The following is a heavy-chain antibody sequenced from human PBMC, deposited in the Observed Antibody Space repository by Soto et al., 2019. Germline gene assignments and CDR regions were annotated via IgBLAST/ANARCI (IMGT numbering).Heavy chain of an antibody. CDR1: GFTFSSYW. Sequence: EVQLVESGGGVVQPGGALRLSCAASGFTFSSYWMHWVRQAPGKGPVWVSRINSDGSSTNYADSVKGRFTISRDNAKNTLYLQMNSLRAEDTAVYYCVRTSLVVAAATREDYWGQGTLVTVSS. CDR2: INSDGSST. J-gene: IGHJ4*02. V-gene: IGHV3-74*01. D-gene: IGHD2-15*01. CDR3: VRTSLVVAAATREDY.